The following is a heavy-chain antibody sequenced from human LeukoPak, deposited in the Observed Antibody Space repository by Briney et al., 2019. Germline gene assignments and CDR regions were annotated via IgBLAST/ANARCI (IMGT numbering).Heavy chain of an antibody. CDR2: ISWNSGSI. CDR1: GFTFNDYA. Sequence: HPGRSLRLSCAASGFTFNDYAMHWVRQAPGKGLEWVSGISWNSGSIGYADSVKGRFTISRDYAKNSLYLQMNSLRAEDTALYYCARDHDILTPYGMDVWGQGTTVTVSS. D-gene: IGHD3-9*01. CDR3: ARDHDILTPYGMDV. V-gene: IGHV3-9*01. J-gene: IGHJ6*02.